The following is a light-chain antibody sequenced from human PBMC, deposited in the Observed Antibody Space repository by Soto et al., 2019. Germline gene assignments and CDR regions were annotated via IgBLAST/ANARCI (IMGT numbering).Light chain of an antibody. J-gene: IGKJ1*01. CDR1: QSVSSSY. V-gene: IGKV3-20*01. CDR3: QQYGSSPRT. Sequence: EIVLTQSPGPLSLSPGERATLSCRASQSVSSSYLSWYQQKPGQAPRLLIYGASSRATGIPDRFSGSGSGTVVTLNISRLEPEDLSVYYCQQYGSSPRTFGQGTKVEIK. CDR2: GAS.